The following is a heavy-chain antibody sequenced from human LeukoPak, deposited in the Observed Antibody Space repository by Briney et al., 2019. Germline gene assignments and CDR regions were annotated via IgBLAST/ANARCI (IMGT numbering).Heavy chain of an antibody. CDR1: GFTFDDYG. CDR2: INWNGGST. D-gene: IGHD3-22*01. Sequence: GGSLRLSCAASGFTFDDYGMSWVRQAPGKGLEWVSGINWNGGSTGYADSVKGRFTISRDNAKNSLYLQMNSLRAEDTAVYYCARDLKHYDSSGSCGYWGQGTLVTVSS. CDR3: ARDLKHYDSSGSCGY. V-gene: IGHV3-20*04. J-gene: IGHJ4*02.